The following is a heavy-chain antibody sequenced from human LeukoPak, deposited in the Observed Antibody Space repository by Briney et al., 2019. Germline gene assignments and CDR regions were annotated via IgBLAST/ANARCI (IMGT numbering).Heavy chain of an antibody. CDR2: ISSNGDNT. D-gene: IGHD1-26*01. Sequence: GGSLRLSCAASGFTFSSYAMHWVRQAPRKGLEYVSAISSNGDNTYYANSVKGRFTISRDNSKNTLYLQMASLRGEDTAVYYCARAPREGFSGSYHDYWGQGTLVTVSS. CDR3: ARAPREGFSGSYHDY. CDR1: GFTFSSYA. V-gene: IGHV3-64*01. J-gene: IGHJ4*02.